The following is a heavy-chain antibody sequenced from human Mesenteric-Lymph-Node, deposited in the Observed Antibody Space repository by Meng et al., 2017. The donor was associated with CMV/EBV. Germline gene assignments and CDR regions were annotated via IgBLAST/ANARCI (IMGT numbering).Heavy chain of an antibody. D-gene: IGHD3-22*01. CDR2: INSDGSSI. CDR1: GFTFNNYW. CDR3: AREFAISKCYDSSGYYLFDP. Sequence: GESLKISCAASGFTFNNYWMHWVRQAPGKGLLWVSRINSDGSSITYADSVKGRFTISRDNAKNTLYLQMNSLRAEDTAVYYCAREFAISKCYDSSGYYLFDPWGQGTLVTVSS. J-gene: IGHJ5*02. V-gene: IGHV3-74*03.